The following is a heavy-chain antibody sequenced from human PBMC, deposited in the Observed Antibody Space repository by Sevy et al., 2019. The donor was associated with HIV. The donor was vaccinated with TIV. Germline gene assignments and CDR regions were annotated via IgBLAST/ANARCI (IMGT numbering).Heavy chain of an antibody. J-gene: IGHJ3*01. CDR2: FSWDSGLI. CDR1: GFTFDDYA. Sequence: GGSLRLSCAASGFTFDDYAMNWVRQAPGKGLEWVSGFSWDSGLIGYAVSVQGRFTVSRDSSKNSLYLQMKNLRPEDMALYYCARDFVATTMGGAPFDFWGRGTMVTVSS. CDR3: ARDFVATTMGGAPFDF. D-gene: IGHD5-12*01. V-gene: IGHV3-9*03.